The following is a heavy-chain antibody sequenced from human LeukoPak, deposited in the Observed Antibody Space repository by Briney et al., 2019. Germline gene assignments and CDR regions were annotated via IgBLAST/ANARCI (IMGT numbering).Heavy chain of an antibody. Sequence: GRSLRLSCASSGFTFSSYAMSCVRRAPGKGLECVSAISSSGGRTYCADPVKGRFTISRDNSKNTLHLQMNSLRAEDTAVYYCAKDGLDQLGNNWFDPWGQGTLVTVSS. J-gene: IGHJ5*02. CDR1: GFTFSSYA. CDR2: ISSSGGRT. D-gene: IGHD2-2*01. CDR3: AKDGLDQLGNNWFDP. V-gene: IGHV3-23*01.